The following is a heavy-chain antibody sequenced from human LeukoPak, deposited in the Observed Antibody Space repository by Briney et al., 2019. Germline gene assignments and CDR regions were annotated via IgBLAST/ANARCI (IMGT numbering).Heavy chain of an antibody. CDR3: ARDADGYED. CDR2: IKEDGSED. Sequence: GGSLRLSCAASGFTFSSSAMSWVRQAPGKGLEWVANIKEDGSEDYYADSVKGRFAISKDNAKNSLYLQMNNLRAEDTAMYYCARDADGYEDWGQGTLVIVSS. J-gene: IGHJ4*02. D-gene: IGHD5-24*01. CDR1: GFTFSSSA. V-gene: IGHV3-7*01.